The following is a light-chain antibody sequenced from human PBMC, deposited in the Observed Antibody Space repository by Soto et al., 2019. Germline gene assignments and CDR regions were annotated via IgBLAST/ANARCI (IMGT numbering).Light chain of an antibody. J-gene: IGLJ1*01. CDR2: SNN. V-gene: IGLV1-47*01. CDR1: SSNIGNNF. Sequence: QSVLTQPPSASGTPGQRVTISCSGSSSNIGNNFVYWYQHLPGTAPKLLIYSNNQRPSGVPDRFSGSKSDTSASLAISGLRSDDEADYYCATWDDSLSNYVFGTGTKVTVL. CDR3: ATWDDSLSNYV.